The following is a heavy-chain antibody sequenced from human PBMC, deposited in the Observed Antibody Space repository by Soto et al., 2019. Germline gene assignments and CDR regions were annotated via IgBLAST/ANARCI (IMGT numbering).Heavy chain of an antibody. CDR2: ISSSSSYT. Sequence: GGSLRLSCAASGFTFSDYYMSWIRQAPGKRLEWVSYISSSSSYTNYADSVKGRFTISRDNAKNSLYLQMNSLRAEDTAVYYCARGPVRGDPYGMDVWDQGTTVTVSS. CDR3: ARGPVRGDPYGMDV. CDR1: GFTFSDYY. D-gene: IGHD3-10*01. V-gene: IGHV3-11*06. J-gene: IGHJ6*02.